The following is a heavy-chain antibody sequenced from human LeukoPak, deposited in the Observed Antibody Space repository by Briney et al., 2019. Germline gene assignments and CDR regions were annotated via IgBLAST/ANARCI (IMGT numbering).Heavy chain of an antibody. V-gene: IGHV4-59*01. CDR2: IYYSGST. CDR3: ARAYYDFWSGYSYFDY. J-gene: IGHJ4*02. D-gene: IGHD3-3*01. CDR1: GGSISSYY. Sequence: PSETLSLTCTVSGGSISSYYWSWIRQPPGKGLEWIGYIYYSGSTNYNPSLKSRVTISVDTSKNQFSLKLSSVTAADTAVCYCARAYYDFWSGYSYFDYWGQGTLVTVSS.